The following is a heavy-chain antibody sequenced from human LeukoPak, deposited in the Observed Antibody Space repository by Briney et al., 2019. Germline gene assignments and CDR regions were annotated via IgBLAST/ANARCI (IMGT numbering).Heavy chain of an antibody. Sequence: GGSLRLSCAASGFTFSNYWMSWVRQAPGKGLERVANIKQDGSENYYVDSVKARFTISRDNAKNSLYLQMNSLRAEDMAVYYCARATMATAPSFDYWGQGTLVTVSS. J-gene: IGHJ4*02. CDR2: IKQDGSEN. D-gene: IGHD2-21*02. V-gene: IGHV3-7*01. CDR1: GFTFSNYW. CDR3: ARATMATAPSFDY.